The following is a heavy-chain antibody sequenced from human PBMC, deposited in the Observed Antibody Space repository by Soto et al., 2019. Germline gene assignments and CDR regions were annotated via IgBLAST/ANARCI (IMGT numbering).Heavy chain of an antibody. CDR2: FDPEDGET. CDR3: APALTLAVAGTMQENWFDP. D-gene: IGHD6-19*01. Sequence: ASVKVSCKVSGYTLTELSMHWVRQAPGKGLEWMGGFDPEDGETIYAQKFQGRVTMTEDTSTDTAYMELSSLRSEDTAVYYCAPALTLAVAGTMQENWFDPWGQGTLVTVSS. J-gene: IGHJ5*02. CDR1: GYTLTELS. V-gene: IGHV1-24*01.